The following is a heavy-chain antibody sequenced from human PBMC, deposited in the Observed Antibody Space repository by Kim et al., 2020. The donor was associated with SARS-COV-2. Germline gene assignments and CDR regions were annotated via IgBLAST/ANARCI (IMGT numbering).Heavy chain of an antibody. V-gene: IGHV4-34*01. CDR3: ASNCDYRLDY. CDR1: GGSFSGYY. J-gene: IGHJ4*02. CDR2: INHSGST. Sequence: SETLSLTCAVYGGSFSGYYWTWIRQPPGKGLEWIGEINHSGSTNYNPSLKSRVTISVDTSRNQFSLKLSSVTAADTAVYYCASNCDYRLDYWGQGTLVTVSS. D-gene: IGHD4-17*01.